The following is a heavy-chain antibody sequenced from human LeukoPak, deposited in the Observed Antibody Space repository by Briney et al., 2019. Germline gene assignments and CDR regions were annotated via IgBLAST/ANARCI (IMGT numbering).Heavy chain of an antibody. CDR3: ARGGPGAYYDTSGAPDS. CDR1: GGSISSYS. D-gene: IGHD3-22*01. Sequence: SETLSLTCTVSGGSISSYSWSWIRQPPEKGLEWIGYIYNNGGTNYNPSLKSRVTISVDTSKNQFSLKLTSVTAADTAVYYCARGGPGAYYDTSGAPDSWGQGTLVTVSS. V-gene: IGHV4-59*01. CDR2: IYNNGGT. J-gene: IGHJ4*02.